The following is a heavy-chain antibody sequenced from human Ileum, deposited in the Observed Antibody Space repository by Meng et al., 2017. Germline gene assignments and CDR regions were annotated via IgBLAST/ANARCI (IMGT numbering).Heavy chain of an antibody. V-gene: IGHV4-4*02. J-gene: IGHJ4*02. CDR2: IYHTGST. CDR3: ARVSQRDGYNSANFDY. D-gene: IGHD5-24*01. Sequence: QVQEAGPGLVTPSGTLSLTCAVSGGSISTSNWWSWLRQSPGQGLEWIGEIYHTGSTTYNPSLESRVTVSVDKSNNQFSLRLTSATAADTAVYYCARVSQRDGYNSANFDYWGQGALVTVSS. CDR1: GGSISTSNW.